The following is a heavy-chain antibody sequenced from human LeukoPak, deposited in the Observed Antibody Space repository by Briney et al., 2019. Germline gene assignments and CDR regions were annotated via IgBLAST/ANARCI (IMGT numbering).Heavy chain of an antibody. CDR1: GFTFRSYS. Sequence: GGSLRLSCAASGFTFRSYSMNWVRHAPGKGLEGISYISSGSSSIYYADSVKGRFTISRDNAKNSLYLQMNSLRAEDTAVYYCASSYGSGSYDYWGQGTLVTVSS. CDR2: ISSGSSSI. V-gene: IGHV3-48*01. CDR3: ASSYGSGSYDY. D-gene: IGHD3-10*01. J-gene: IGHJ4*02.